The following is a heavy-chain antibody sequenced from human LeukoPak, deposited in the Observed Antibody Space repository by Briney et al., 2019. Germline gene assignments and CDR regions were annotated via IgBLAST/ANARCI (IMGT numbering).Heavy chain of an antibody. Sequence: AASVKVSCKASGYTFTSYGISWVRQAPGQGLEWMGWISAYNGNTNYAQKLQGRVTMTTDTSTSTAYMELRSLRSDDTAVYYCARRMGGSGKFLYWYFDLWGRGTLVTVFS. CDR3: ARRMGGSGKFLYWYFDL. CDR1: GYTFTSYG. J-gene: IGHJ2*01. V-gene: IGHV1-18*01. D-gene: IGHD3-10*01. CDR2: ISAYNGNT.